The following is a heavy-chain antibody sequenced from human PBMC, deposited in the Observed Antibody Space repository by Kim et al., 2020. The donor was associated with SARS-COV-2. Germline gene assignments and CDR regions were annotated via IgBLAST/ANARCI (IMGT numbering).Heavy chain of an antibody. V-gene: IGHV1-2*06. J-gene: IGHJ5*02. CDR2: INPNNGDT. CDR3: VRAAHMIILGNGDNRFDP. CDR1: GYTFTGYC. D-gene: IGHD3-16*01. Sequence: ASVKVSCKASGYTFTGYCMHWVRQAPGQGLEWMGRINPNNGDTIYAQKFQDRVTMTRDTSISTAYRELSSLRSEDTAVYYCVRAAHMIILGNGDNRFDPWGQGTLVIVSS.